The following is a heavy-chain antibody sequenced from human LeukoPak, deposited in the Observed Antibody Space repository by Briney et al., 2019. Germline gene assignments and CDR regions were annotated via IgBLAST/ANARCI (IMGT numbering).Heavy chain of an antibody. V-gene: IGHV3-30*18. Sequence: SGGSLRLSCAASGFSFRSYGMHWVRQAPGKGLEWVAVISYDGSNKYYADSVKGRFTISRDNSKNTLYLQMNSLRAEDTAVYYCAKDGVPYCSSTSCSTAIIYYYGMDVWGQGTTVTVSS. CDR2: ISYDGSNK. J-gene: IGHJ6*02. CDR3: AKDGVPYCSSTSCSTAIIYYYGMDV. D-gene: IGHD2-2*01. CDR1: GFSFRSYG.